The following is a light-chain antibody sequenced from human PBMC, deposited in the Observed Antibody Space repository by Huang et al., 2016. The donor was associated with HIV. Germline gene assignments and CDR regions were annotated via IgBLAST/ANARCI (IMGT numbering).Light chain of an antibody. J-gene: IGKJ4*01. V-gene: IGKV1-39*01. CDR1: QSISTY. CDR2: VAS. CDR3: QQSDSTPLT. Sequence: DIQMTQSPSSLSASVGDRVTITCRASQSISTYLNWYQQKPGKAPKLLIHVASTRQSGVPSRFSGSGSGTDFTLTISSLQPEDFATYYCQQSDSTPLTFGGGTKVENK.